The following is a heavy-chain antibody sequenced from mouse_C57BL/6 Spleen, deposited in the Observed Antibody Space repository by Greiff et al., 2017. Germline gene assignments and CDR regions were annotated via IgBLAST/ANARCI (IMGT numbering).Heavy chain of an antibody. CDR3: ALYGYDVGHYYAMDY. J-gene: IGHJ4*01. Sequence: QVQLQQPGAELVMPGASVKLSCKASGYTFTSYWMHWVKQRPGQGLEWIGEIDPSDSYTNYNQKFKGKSTLTVDKSSSTAYMQLSSLTSEDSAVYYCALYGYDVGHYYAMDYWGQGTSVTVSS. CDR2: IDPSDSYT. V-gene: IGHV1-69*01. CDR1: GYTFTSYW. D-gene: IGHD2-2*01.